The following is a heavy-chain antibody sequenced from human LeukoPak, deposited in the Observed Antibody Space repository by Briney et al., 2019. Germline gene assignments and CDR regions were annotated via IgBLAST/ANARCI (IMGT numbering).Heavy chain of an antibody. CDR3: AKDRGDYTNWLDP. V-gene: IGHV3-30*02. Sequence: GGSLRLSCAASGFIFSSFGMHWVRQAPGKGLEWVAFIRYDGSNKYFADSVKGRFTISRGNSKNTLYLQMNSPRAEDTAIYYCAKDRGDYTNWLDPWGQGTLVTVSS. D-gene: IGHD4-17*01. J-gene: IGHJ5*02. CDR1: GFIFSSFG. CDR2: IRYDGSNK.